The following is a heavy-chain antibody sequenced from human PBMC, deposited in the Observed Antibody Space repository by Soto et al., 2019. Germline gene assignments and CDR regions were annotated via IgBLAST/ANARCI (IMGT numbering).Heavy chain of an antibody. CDR2: ISGSGGST. V-gene: IGHV3-23*01. CDR3: AKVRWFGQLLYDGFAI. D-gene: IGHD3-10*01. J-gene: IGHJ3*02. CDR1: GFTFSIYA. Sequence: GGSLRLSCAASGFTFSIYAMSWVRQAPGKGLEWVSSISGSGGSTNYADSVKGRFTISRDKSRNTLYLQMNSLRVEDTAVYYCAKVRWFGQLLYDGFAIWGQGTMVTVSS.